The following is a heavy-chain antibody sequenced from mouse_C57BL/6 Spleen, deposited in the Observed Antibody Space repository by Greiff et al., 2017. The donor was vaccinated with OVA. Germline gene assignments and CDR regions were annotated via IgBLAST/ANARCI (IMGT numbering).Heavy chain of an antibody. CDR1: GFSLTSYG. CDR3: ARNDYDWYFDV. D-gene: IGHD2-4*01. J-gene: IGHJ1*03. Sequence: VQLQQSGPGLVQPSQSLSITCTVSGFSLTSYGVHWVRQSPGKGLEWLGVIWSGGSTDYNAAFISRLSISKDNSKSQVFVKMNSLQADDTAIYYCARNDYDWYFDVWGTGTTVTVSS. CDR2: IWSGGST. V-gene: IGHV2-2*01.